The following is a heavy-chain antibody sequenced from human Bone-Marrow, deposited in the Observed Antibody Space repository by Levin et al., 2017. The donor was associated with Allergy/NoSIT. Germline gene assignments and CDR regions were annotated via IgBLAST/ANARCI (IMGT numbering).Heavy chain of an antibody. V-gene: IGHV3-66*01. Sequence: SGGSLRLSCVASGFTINSHYMSWVRQAPGKGLEWVSIIYSGGSKYYENSVKGRFTISRDNSKNTLYLQMDSLRAEDTAVYYCARERREYSGYDPEAHFDYWGQGTLVSVSS. CDR3: ARERREYSGYDPEAHFDY. CDR2: IYSGGSK. J-gene: IGHJ4*02. CDR1: GFTINSHY. D-gene: IGHD5-12*01.